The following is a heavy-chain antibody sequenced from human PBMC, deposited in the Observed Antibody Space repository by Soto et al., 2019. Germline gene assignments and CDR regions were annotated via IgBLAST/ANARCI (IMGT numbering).Heavy chain of an antibody. CDR1: GYTFTNYA. D-gene: IGHD3-9*01. CDR3: ARFILTGYSHALSP. Sequence: QVHLVQSGTEVKKPGASVKVSCQASGYTFTNYAIHWVRHAVGQRLEWMGWINTLNGNAKYSQNFQDRVTITRDTSATTAYTEMSSLRSEDTAVYYGARFILTGYSHALSPWGQGALVTVSS. V-gene: IGHV1-3*04. J-gene: IGHJ5*02. CDR2: INTLNGNA.